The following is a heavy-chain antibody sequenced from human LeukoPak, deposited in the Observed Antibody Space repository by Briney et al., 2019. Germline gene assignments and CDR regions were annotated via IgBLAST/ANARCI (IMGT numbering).Heavy chain of an antibody. CDR3: AIGYNWNKRGEAFDY. CDR2: IYTSGGT. D-gene: IGHD1-1*01. J-gene: IGHJ4*02. Sequence: SESLSLTCTVSGGSISSYYWSWIRQPAGKGLEWIGRIYTSGGTNYNPSLKSRVTMSVDTSKNQFSLKLSSVTAADTAVYYCAIGYNWNKRGEAFDYWGQGTMVTVSS. V-gene: IGHV4-4*07. CDR1: GGSISSYY.